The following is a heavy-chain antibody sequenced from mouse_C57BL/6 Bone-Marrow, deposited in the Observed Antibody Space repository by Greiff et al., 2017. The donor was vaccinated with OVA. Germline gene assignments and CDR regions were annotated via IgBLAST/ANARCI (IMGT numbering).Heavy chain of an antibody. CDR3: ARGSSYSYAMDY. J-gene: IGHJ4*01. D-gene: IGHD1-1*01. CDR1: GFTFSSYA. V-gene: IGHV5-4*01. Sequence: DVQLVESGGGLVKPGGSLKLSCAASGFTFSSYAMSWVRQTPEKTLEWVATISDGGSYTYYPDNVKGRFTISRDNAKNNLYLQMSHLKSEDTAMYYCARGSSYSYAMDYWGQGTSVTVSS. CDR2: ISDGGSYT.